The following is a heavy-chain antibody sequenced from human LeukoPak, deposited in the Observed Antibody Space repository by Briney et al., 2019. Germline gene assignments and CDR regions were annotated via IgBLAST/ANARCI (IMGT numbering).Heavy chain of an antibody. J-gene: IGHJ4*02. Sequence: SETLSLTCTISGGSISSYYWSWIRQPAGKELEWIGRMSTSGSTNYNPSLTSRVTMSVDKSKNQFSLNLNSVTAADTAVYFCARVNSSGSFHDYWGQGARVTVSS. CDR1: GGSISSYY. CDR3: ARVNSSGSFHDY. D-gene: IGHD3-22*01. CDR2: MSTSGST. V-gene: IGHV4-4*07.